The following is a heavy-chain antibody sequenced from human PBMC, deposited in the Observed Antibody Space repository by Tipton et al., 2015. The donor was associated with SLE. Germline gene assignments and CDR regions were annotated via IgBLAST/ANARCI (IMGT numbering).Heavy chain of an antibody. CDR2: IYYSGST. J-gene: IGHJ6*03. Sequence: LRLSCTVPGGSISSYYWSWIRQPPGKGLEWIGYIYYSGSTNYNPSLKSRVTISVDTSKNQFSLKLSSVTAADTAVYYCARERSSTSLYYMDVWGKGTTVTVSS. D-gene: IGHD2-2*01. V-gene: IGHV4-59*12. CDR1: GGSISSYY. CDR3: ARERSSTSLYYMDV.